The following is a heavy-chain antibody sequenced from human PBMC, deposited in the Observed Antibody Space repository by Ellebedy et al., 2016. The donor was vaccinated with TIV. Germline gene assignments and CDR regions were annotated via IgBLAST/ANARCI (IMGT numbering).Heavy chain of an antibody. CDR2: IRSKAYGGTT. V-gene: IGHV3-49*03. D-gene: IGHD1-14*01. CDR3: TRDLPGGGMDV. J-gene: IGHJ6*02. Sequence: GGSLRLSCAASGFTFSSYAMSWFRQAPGKGLEWVGFIRSKAYGGTTEYAASVKGRFTISRDDSKSIAYLQMNSLKTEDTAVYYCTRDLPGGGMDVWGQGTTVIVSS. CDR1: GFTFSSYA.